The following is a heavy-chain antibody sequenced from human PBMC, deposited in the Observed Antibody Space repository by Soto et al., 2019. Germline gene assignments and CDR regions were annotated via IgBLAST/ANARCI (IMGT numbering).Heavy chain of an antibody. CDR3: ARSPNYYYYGFDV. CDR1: GGSVSSGDYF. Sequence: SDTLYLTCTVSGGSVSSGDYFWSWLRHSPWKRLEWIAYIYYSVSTNYNHSLKSRATISVDTSKSQVSLTLTAMTAADAALYYCARSPNYYYYGFDVWGQGTAVTVSS. V-gene: IGHV4-61*08. CDR2: IYYSVST. J-gene: IGHJ6*02. D-gene: IGHD3-10*01.